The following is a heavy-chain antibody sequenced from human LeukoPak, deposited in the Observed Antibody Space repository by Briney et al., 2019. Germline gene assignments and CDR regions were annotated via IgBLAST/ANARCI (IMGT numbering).Heavy chain of an antibody. CDR2: ISPEGDK. Sequence: GGSLRLSCTASGFTLGSAWIHWVRQVPGQGLEWVSRISPEGDKSYVNSVKGRFTISRDNSKNTLYLQMNSLRAEDTAVYYCAKDHFSITMVRGVASFWFDPWGQGTLVTVSS. V-gene: IGHV3-74*01. D-gene: IGHD3-10*01. CDR1: GFTLGSAW. CDR3: AKDHFSITMVRGVASFWFDP. J-gene: IGHJ5*02.